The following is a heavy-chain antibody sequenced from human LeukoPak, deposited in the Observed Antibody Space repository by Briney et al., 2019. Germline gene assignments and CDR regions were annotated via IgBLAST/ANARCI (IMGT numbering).Heavy chain of an antibody. D-gene: IGHD1-14*01. V-gene: IGHV1-69*04. CDR1: GGTFSSYA. CDR2: IIPIFGIA. Sequence: ASVKVSCKASGGTFSSYAISWVRQAPGQGLEWMGRIIPIFGIANYAQKFQGRVTITAGKSTSTAYMELSSLRSEDTAVYYCARGSVYFDYWGQGTLVTVSS. CDR3: ARGSVYFDY. J-gene: IGHJ4*02.